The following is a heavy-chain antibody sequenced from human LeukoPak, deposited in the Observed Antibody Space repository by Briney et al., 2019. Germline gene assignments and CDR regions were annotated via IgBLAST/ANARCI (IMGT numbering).Heavy chain of an antibody. CDR1: GFPFSDHE. CDR2: ISSSGSDK. J-gene: IGHJ3*02. Sequence: PGGSLRLSCAASGFPFSDHEMNWVRQAPGKGLEWVSYISSSGSDKYYPDSVKGRFTISRDNAKNSLYLQMNSLRAEDTAVYYCARRTSGAFAICGQGTKVTVSS. CDR3: ARRTSGAFAI. V-gene: IGHV3-48*03.